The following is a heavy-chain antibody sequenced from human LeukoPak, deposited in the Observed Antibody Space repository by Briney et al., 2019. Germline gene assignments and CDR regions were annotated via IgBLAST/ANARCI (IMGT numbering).Heavy chain of an antibody. V-gene: IGHV3-11*06. D-gene: IGHD5-12*01. CDR2: ISGSSSYT. Sequence: PGGSLRLSCAASGFTFSDYYMSWIRQAPGKGLEWVSYISGSSSYTNYADSVKGRFTISRDNAKNSLYLQMNSLRAEDTAVYYCARDLPDRRGSFDYWGQGTLVTVSS. J-gene: IGHJ4*02. CDR1: GFTFSDYY. CDR3: ARDLPDRRGSFDY.